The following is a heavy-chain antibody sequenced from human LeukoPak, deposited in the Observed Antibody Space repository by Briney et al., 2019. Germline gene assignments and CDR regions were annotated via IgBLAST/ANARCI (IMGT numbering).Heavy chain of an antibody. CDR3: AREAISSSWSYYFDY. J-gene: IGHJ4*02. D-gene: IGHD6-13*01. V-gene: IGHV3-33*01. CDR1: GFTFSSYG. CDR2: IWYDGSNK. Sequence: PGRSLRLSCAASGFTFSSYGMHWVRQAPGKGLEWVAVIWYDGSNKYYADSVKGRFTISRDNSKNTLYLQMNSLRAEDTAVYYCAREAISSSWSYYFDYWGQGTLVTVSS.